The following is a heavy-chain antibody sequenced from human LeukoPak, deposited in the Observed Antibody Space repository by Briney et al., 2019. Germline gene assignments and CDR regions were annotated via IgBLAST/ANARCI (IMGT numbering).Heavy chain of an antibody. Sequence: SETLCLTCAVSGYSISSGSYWGWIRQPPGKGLEWIGSIYHSGSTYYNPSLKSRVTISVDTSKNQFSLKLSSVTAADTAVYYCARDRRVGAEGIDPWGQGTLVTVSS. CDR1: GYSISSGSY. V-gene: IGHV4-38-2*02. CDR3: ARDRRVGAEGIDP. D-gene: IGHD1-26*01. CDR2: IYHSGST. J-gene: IGHJ5*02.